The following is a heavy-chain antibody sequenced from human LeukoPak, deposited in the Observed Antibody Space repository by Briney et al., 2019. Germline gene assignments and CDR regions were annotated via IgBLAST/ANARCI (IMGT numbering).Heavy chain of an antibody. CDR3: ARGDTAHYYYGMDV. CDR1: GDSVSSNSAA. J-gene: IGHJ6*02. Sequence: SQTLSLTCAISGDSVSSNSAAWNWIRQSPSRGLECLGRTYYRSKWYNDYAVSVKSRITNNPDASKNQFSLQLNSVTPEDTAVYYCARGDTAHYYYGMDVWGQGTTVTVSS. V-gene: IGHV6-1*01. D-gene: IGHD5-18*01. CDR2: TYYRSKWYN.